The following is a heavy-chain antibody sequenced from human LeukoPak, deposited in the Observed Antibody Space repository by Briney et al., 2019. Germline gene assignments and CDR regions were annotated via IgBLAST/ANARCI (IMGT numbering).Heavy chain of an antibody. CDR2: MNPNSGNT. D-gene: IGHD3-9*01. J-gene: IGHJ5*02. Sequence: ASVKVSCKASGYTFTSYDINWVRQATGQGLEWMGWMNPNSGNTGYAQKFQGRVTITRNTSISTAYMELSSLRSEGTAVYYCARATRRSLRYFDWLNWFDPWGQGTLVTVSS. V-gene: IGHV1-8*03. CDR3: ARATRRSLRYFDWLNWFDP. CDR1: GYTFTSYD.